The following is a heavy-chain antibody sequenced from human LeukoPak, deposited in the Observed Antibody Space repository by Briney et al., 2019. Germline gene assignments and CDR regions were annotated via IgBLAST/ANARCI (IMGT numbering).Heavy chain of an antibody. CDR3: ARGPSLTIFGVVTLDRSAFDI. Sequence: PSETLSLTCTVSGGSISSSNYCWGWIRQPPGKGLEWIGSMYYSGSTYYNPSLKSRVTISVDTSKNQFSLKLSSVTAADTAVYYCARGPSLTIFGVVTLDRSAFDIWGQGTMVTVSS. J-gene: IGHJ3*02. V-gene: IGHV4-39*01. D-gene: IGHD3-3*01. CDR1: GGSISSSNYC. CDR2: MYYSGST.